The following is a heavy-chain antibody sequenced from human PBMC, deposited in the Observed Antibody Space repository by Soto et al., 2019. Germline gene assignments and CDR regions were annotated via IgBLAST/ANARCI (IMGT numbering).Heavy chain of an antibody. CDR2: TYYRSKWYN. V-gene: IGHV6-1*01. CDR3: ARDLKAVAGREDAFDI. D-gene: IGHD6-19*01. Sequence: SQTLSLTCAISGDSVSSNSAAWNWIRQSPSRGLEWLGRTYYRSKWYNDYAVSVKSRITINPDTSKNQFSLQLNSVTPEDTAVCYCARDLKAVAGREDAFDIWSQGTMVTVSS. CDR1: GDSVSSNSAA. J-gene: IGHJ3*02.